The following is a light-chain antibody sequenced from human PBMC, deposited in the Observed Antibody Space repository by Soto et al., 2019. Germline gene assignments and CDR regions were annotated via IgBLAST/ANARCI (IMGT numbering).Light chain of an antibody. CDR3: HSYDSSLSASV. CDR2: GTT. Sequence: QSVLTQPASLSGAPGQRVTISCTGRSSNIGAGYDVHWYQHLPGTAPKLLIYGTTNRPSGVPDRFSGSKSGISASLAITGLQAEDEADYYCHSYDSSLSASVFGAGTKVTVL. CDR1: SSNIGAGYD. V-gene: IGLV1-40*01. J-gene: IGLJ1*01.